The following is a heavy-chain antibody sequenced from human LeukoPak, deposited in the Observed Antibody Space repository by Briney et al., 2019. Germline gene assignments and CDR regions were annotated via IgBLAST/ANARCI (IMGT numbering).Heavy chain of an antibody. CDR2: VTGSGNT. CDR3: ARSPVIITTFDF. D-gene: IGHD1-14*01. Sequence: GGSLRLSCAGSGFAFNRFTMSWVRQAPGGGLEWVSTVTGSGNTYYADSAKGRFTVSKDTSKNILYLQLINLRAEDTAIYYCARSPVIITTFDFWGQGALVTVSS. J-gene: IGHJ4*02. CDR1: GFAFNRFT. V-gene: IGHV3-23*01.